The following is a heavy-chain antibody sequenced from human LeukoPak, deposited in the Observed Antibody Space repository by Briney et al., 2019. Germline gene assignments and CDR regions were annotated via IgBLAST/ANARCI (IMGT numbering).Heavy chain of an antibody. V-gene: IGHV3-23*01. D-gene: IGHD1-20*01. Sequence: GASLRLSCAASGFTFSSYAMSWVRQAPGKGLEWVSAISGSGGSTYYADSVKGRFTISRDNSKNTLYLQMNSLRAEDTAVYYCAKDLNWNRYYYYHGMDVWGQGTTVTVSS. CDR2: ISGSGGST. CDR1: GFTFSSYA. J-gene: IGHJ6*02. CDR3: AKDLNWNRYYYYHGMDV.